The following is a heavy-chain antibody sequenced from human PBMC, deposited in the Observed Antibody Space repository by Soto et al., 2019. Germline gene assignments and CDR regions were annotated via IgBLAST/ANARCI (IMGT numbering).Heavy chain of an antibody. D-gene: IGHD2-21*02. CDR1: GVSFSKYA. CDR2: ITGSGGTI. J-gene: IGHJ4*02. CDR3: AKDAVYGDGLWLVAD. Sequence: DVQLLESGGGLVQPGGSLRLSCAASGVSFSKYAMIWVRQAPGKGQEWVSGITGSGGTIEYAASVKGRFTITRDNSKNTVYRQMNSLRGEDTAMYYCAKDAVYGDGLWLVADWGQGTLVTVS. V-gene: IGHV3-23*01.